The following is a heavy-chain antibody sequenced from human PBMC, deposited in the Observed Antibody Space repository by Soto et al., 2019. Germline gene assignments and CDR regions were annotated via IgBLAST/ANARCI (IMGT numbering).Heavy chain of an antibody. V-gene: IGHV3-30*04. CDR3: ARPDYGDYYFDY. D-gene: IGHD4-17*01. CDR2: ISYDGRNE. J-gene: IGHJ4*02. Sequence: QVQLVESGGGVVQPGRSLRLSCAVSGFTFSSYAMHWVRQAPGKGLEWVAVISYDGRNEYYADSVKGRFTISRDNFKNTLYLQLNSLRAEGTAVYFCARPDYGDYYFDYWGQGTQVTVSS. CDR1: GFTFSSYA.